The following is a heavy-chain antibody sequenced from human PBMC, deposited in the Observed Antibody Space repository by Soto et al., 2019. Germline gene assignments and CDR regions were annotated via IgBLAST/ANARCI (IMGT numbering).Heavy chain of an antibody. J-gene: IGHJ6*02. CDR2: IWYDGSNK. Sequence: GGSLRLSCAASGFTFSSYGMHWVRQAPGKGLEWVAVIWYDGSNKYYADSVKGRFTISRDNSKNTLYLQMNSLRAEDTAVYYCARDSRGYSYGPLGYYYYGMDVWGQGTTVTVS. CDR3: ARDSRGYSYGPLGYYYYGMDV. V-gene: IGHV3-33*01. CDR1: GFTFSSYG. D-gene: IGHD5-18*01.